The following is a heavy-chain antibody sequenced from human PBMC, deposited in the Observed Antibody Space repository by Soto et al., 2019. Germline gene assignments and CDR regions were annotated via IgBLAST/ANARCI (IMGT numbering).Heavy chain of an antibody. CDR3: AKCPMDTAMCIPDY. D-gene: IGHD5-18*01. CDR1: GFTFSSYA. CDR2: ISGSGGST. V-gene: IGHV3-23*01. Sequence: PGGSLRLSCAASGFTFSSYAMSWVRQAPGKGLEWVSAISGSGGSTYYADSVKGRFTISRDNSKNTLYLQMNSLRAEDTAVYYCAKCPMDTAMCIPDYWGQGTLVTAPQ. J-gene: IGHJ4*02.